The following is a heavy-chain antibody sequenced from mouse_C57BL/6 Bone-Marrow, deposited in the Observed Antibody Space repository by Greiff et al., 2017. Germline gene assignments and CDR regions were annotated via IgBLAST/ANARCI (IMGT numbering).Heavy chain of an antibody. CDR1: GYTFTSYW. V-gene: IGHV1-74*01. CDR3: AYSSWCAY. D-gene: IGHD2-12*01. J-gene: IGHJ3*01. CDR2: IHPSDSDT. Sequence: VQLQQPGAELVKPGASVKVSCKASGYTFTSYWMHWVKQRPGQGLEWIGRIHPSDSDTNYNQKFKGKATLTVDKSSSTAYMQRSSLTSEDSAVYCCAYSSWCAYWGQGTLVTVSA.